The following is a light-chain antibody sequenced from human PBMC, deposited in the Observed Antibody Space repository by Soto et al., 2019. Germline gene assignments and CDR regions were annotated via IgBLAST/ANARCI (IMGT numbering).Light chain of an antibody. V-gene: IGKV3-15*01. J-gene: IGKJ1*01. CDR3: HPYNNWPQCN. CDR1: QRISTN. CDR2: GAS. Sequence: EIVMTQSPATLSVSPGERAALSCRASQRISTNLAWYQQKPGQAPRLLIYGASTRATGIPTRFSGSGSETEFTLTISSLQSEDSAVYYCHPYNNWPQCNFGQGTKLDI.